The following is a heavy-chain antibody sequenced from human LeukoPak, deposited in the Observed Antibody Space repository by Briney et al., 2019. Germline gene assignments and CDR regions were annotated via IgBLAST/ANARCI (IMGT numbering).Heavy chain of an antibody. Sequence: GGSLRLSCDTSGFIFKDYSMNWVRQGPGKALEWISYIGGDSVNRYYAASVKGRFTVSKDDAKNSHFLQMSSLRAEDTAVYYCVLSFISPKSVREGGGFDVWGQGTMVTVSS. CDR2: IGGDSVNR. D-gene: IGHD2/OR15-2a*01. CDR3: VLSFISPKSVREGGGFDV. J-gene: IGHJ3*01. V-gene: IGHV3-48*01. CDR1: GFIFKDYS.